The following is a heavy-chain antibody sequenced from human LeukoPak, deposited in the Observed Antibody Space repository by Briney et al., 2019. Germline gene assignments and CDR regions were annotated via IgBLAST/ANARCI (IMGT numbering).Heavy chain of an antibody. V-gene: IGHV4-4*02. CDR3: ARDYRTSSGYFDY. D-gene: IGHD6-19*01. Sequence: SETLSLTCAVSGGSISSSNWWSWVRQPPGKGLEWIGEIYHSGSTNYNPSLKSRVTISVDKSKNQFSLKLSSATAADTAVYYCARDYRTSSGYFDYWGQGTLVTVSS. CDR2: IYHSGST. J-gene: IGHJ4*02. CDR1: GGSISSSNW.